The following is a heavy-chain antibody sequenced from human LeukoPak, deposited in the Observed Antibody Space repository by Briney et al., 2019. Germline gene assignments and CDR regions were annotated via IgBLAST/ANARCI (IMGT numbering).Heavy chain of an antibody. CDR1: GFTFSSYA. CDR2: IRNDGSIN. CDR3: AKDERWLQGWYFDY. V-gene: IGHV3-30*02. J-gene: IGHJ4*02. D-gene: IGHD5-24*01. Sequence: PGGSLRLSCAASGFTFSSYAMSWVRQAPGKGLECVAFIRNDGSINYYADSVKGRVTISRDNSKNTLYLQMNSLRAEDTAVYYCAKDERWLQGWYFDYWGQGTLVTVSS.